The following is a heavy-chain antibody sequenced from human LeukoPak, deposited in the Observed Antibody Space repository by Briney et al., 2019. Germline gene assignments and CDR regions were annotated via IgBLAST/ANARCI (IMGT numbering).Heavy chain of an antibody. CDR1: GYTFTSYG. Sequence: ASVKVSCTASGYTFTSYGISWVRQAPGQGLEWMGWISAYNGNTNYAQKLQGRVTMTTDTSTSTAYMELRSLRSEDTAVYYCATDSRRGSYDPITGDFYHYYGLDVWGQGTTVTVSS. V-gene: IGHV1-18*01. D-gene: IGHD7-27*01. CDR3: ATDSRRGSYDPITGDFYHYYGLDV. J-gene: IGHJ6*02. CDR2: ISAYNGNT.